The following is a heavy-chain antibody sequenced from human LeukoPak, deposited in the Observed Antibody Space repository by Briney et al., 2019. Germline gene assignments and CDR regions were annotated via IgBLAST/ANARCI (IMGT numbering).Heavy chain of an antibody. CDR3: AKDPYYNDSSGYLDY. CDR2: ISGDGGST. D-gene: IGHD3-22*01. J-gene: IGHJ4*02. V-gene: IGHV3-43*02. Sequence: GGSLRLSCAASGFTFDDYAMHWVRQAPGKGLEWVSLISGDGGSTYYADSVKGRFTISRDNSENSLYLQMNSLRTEDTALYYCAKDPYYNDSSGYLDYWGQGTLVTVSS. CDR1: GFTFDDYA.